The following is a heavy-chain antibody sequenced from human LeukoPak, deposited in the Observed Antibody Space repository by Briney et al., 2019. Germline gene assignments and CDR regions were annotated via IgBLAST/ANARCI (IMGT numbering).Heavy chain of an antibody. J-gene: IGHJ4*02. V-gene: IGHV3-30*04. CDR2: ISYDGSNK. Sequence: GGSLTLSCAASGFTFSSYAMHWVRQAPGKGLEGVAVISYDGSNKYYADSVKGRFTISRDNSKNTLYLQMNSLRAEDTAVYYCASVTHPYKMAAASGYWGQGTLVTVSS. CDR1: GFTFSSYA. D-gene: IGHD6-13*01. CDR3: ASVTHPYKMAAASGY.